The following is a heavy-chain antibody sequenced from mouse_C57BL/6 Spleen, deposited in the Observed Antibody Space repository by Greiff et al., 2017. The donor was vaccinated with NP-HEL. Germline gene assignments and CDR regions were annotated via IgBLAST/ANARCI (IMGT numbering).Heavy chain of an antibody. Sequence: VQLQQSGPELVKPGASVKISCKASGYSFTSYYIHWVKQRPGQGLEWIGWIYPGSGNTKYNEKFKGKATLTADTSSSTAYMQLSSLTSEDSAVYYCARNDGSSYGYFDVWGTGTTGTGSS. CDR1: GYSFTSYY. CDR3: ARNDGSSYGYFDV. J-gene: IGHJ1*03. D-gene: IGHD1-1*01. V-gene: IGHV1-66*01. CDR2: IYPGSGNT.